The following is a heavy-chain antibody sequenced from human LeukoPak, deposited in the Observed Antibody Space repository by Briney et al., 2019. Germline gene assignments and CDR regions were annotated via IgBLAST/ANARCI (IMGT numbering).Heavy chain of an antibody. CDR2: INHSGST. J-gene: IGHJ6*02. Sequence: SETLSLTCAVYGVSFSGYYWSWIRQPPGKGLEWIGEINHSGSTNYNPSLKSRVTISVDMSKNQFSLNLSSVTAADTAVYYCARDSTYYYDSSGFYYNYHGMDVWGQGTTVTVSS. CDR3: ARDSTYYYDSSGFYYNYHGMDV. V-gene: IGHV4-34*01. CDR1: GVSFSGYY. D-gene: IGHD3-22*01.